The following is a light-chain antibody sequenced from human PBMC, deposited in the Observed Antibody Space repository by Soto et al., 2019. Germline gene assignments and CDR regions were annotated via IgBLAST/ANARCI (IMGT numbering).Light chain of an antibody. CDR3: QQYYSYLSET. J-gene: IGKJ1*01. Sequence: AIRMTQSPSSFSASTGDRVTITCRASQGISSYLAWYQQTPGKAPKLLIYAASTLQSGVPSRFSGSGSGTDFTLAISCLQSEDFGTYYCQQYYSYLSETFGQGTKVEIK. CDR2: AAS. V-gene: IGKV1-8*01. CDR1: QGISSY.